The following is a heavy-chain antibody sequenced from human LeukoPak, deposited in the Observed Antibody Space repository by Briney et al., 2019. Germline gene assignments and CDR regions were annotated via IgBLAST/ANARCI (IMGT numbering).Heavy chain of an antibody. CDR2: ISAYNGNT. CDR1: GYTFTNYG. V-gene: IGHV1-18*01. CDR3: SREIYGRFDY. J-gene: IGHJ4*02. D-gene: IGHD4-17*01. Sequence: GASVKVSCKASGYTFTNYGISWVRQAPGQGLEWMGWISAYNGNTNYAQKFQGRVTMNTDTSTTTAYMELRSLRSDDTAVYYCSREIYGRFDYWGQGALFTVSS.